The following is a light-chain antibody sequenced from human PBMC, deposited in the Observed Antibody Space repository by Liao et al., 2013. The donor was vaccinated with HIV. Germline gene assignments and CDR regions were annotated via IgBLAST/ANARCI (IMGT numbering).Light chain of an antibody. CDR1: KLGDKY. Sequence: SYEVTQPPSVSVSPGQSATITCSGDKLGDKYVSWYQQKPGQSPVLVIFQDSKRPSGVPGRFSGSNSETTATLTISGTQPMDEADYYCQAWDSSAAYVFGTGTKVTVL. J-gene: IGLJ1*01. V-gene: IGLV3-1*01. CDR3: QAWDSSAAYV. CDR2: QDS.